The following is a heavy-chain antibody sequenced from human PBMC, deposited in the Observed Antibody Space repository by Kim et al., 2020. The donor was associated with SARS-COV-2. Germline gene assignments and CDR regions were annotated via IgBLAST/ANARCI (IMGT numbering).Heavy chain of an antibody. CDR1: GGTFSSYA. J-gene: IGHJ3*02. V-gene: IGHV1-69*04. Sequence: SVKVSCKASGGTFSSYAISWVRQAPGQGLEWMGRIIPILGIANYAQKFQGRVTITADKSTSTAYMELSSLRSEDTAVYYCARERMTTVTLEAFDIWGQGTMVTVSS. CDR2: IIPILGIA. D-gene: IGHD4-17*01. CDR3: ARERMTTVTLEAFDI.